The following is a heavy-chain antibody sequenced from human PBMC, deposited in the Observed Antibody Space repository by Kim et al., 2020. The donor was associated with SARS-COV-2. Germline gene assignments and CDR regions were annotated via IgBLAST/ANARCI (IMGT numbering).Heavy chain of an antibody. CDR2: INHSGST. CDR3: ARAPYQLLWGIYYYYGMDV. V-gene: IGHV4-34*01. J-gene: IGHJ6*02. CDR1: GGSFSGYY. Sequence: SETLSLTCAVYGGSFSGYYWSWIRQPPGKGLEWIGEINHSGSTNYNPSLKSRVTISVDTSKNQFSLKLSSVTAADTAVYYCARAPYQLLWGIYYYYGMDVWGQGTTVTVSS. D-gene: IGHD2-2*01.